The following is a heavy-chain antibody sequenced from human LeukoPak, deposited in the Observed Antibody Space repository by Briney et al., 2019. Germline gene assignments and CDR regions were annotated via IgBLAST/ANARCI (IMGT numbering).Heavy chain of an antibody. CDR3: ARDQGSPYYYYYGMDV. CDR2: IYYSGST. V-gene: IGHV4-30-4*08. J-gene: IGHJ6*02. Sequence: SETLSLTCTVSGGSISSSSYYWGWIRQPPGKGLEWIGYIYYSGSTYYNPSLKSRVTISVDTSKNQFSLRLSSVTAADTAVYYCARDQGSPYYYYYGMDVWGQGTTVTVSS. CDR1: GGSISSSSYY.